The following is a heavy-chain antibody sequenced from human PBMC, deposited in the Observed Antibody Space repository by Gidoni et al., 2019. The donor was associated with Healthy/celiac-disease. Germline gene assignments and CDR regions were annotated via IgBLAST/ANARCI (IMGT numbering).Heavy chain of an antibody. CDR3: AGTIKGYSYGYWDY. CDR1: AFTFSSYE. Sequence: EVQLVESGGGLVQPGGSLRLSCAASAFTFSSYEMNWVRQAPGKGLEWVSYISSSGSTIYYADSVKGRFTISRDNAKNSLYLQMNSLRAEDTAVYYCAGTIKGYSYGYWDYWGQGTLVTVSS. D-gene: IGHD5-18*01. V-gene: IGHV3-48*03. J-gene: IGHJ4*02. CDR2: ISSSGSTI.